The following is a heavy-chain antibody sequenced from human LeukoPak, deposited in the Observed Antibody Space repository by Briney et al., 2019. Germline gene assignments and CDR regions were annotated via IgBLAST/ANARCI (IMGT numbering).Heavy chain of an antibody. J-gene: IGHJ1*01. CDR1: GGSISSSSYY. Sequence: PSETLSLTCTVPGGSISSSSYYWGWIRQPPGKGLEWIGSIYYSGSTYYNPSLKSRVTISVDTSKNQFSLKLSSVTAADTAVYYCASAYSSPEGGYFQHWGQGTLVTVSS. D-gene: IGHD3-22*01. CDR3: ASAYSSPEGGYFQH. CDR2: IYYSGST. V-gene: IGHV4-39*01.